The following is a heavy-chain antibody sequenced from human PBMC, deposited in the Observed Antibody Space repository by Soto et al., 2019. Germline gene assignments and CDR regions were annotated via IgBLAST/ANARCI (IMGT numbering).Heavy chain of an antibody. CDR2: IYYSGST. CDR1: GGSISSGGYY. V-gene: IGHV4-31*03. CDR3: ARAISRYCSGGSCYQPYDFDY. D-gene: IGHD2-15*01. J-gene: IGHJ4*02. Sequence: QVQLQESGPGLVKPSQTLSLTCTVSGGSISSGGYYWSWIRQHPGKGLEWIGYIYYSGSTYYNPSLENRLTITVDTSKNQLSQQLISVPAADTAVYYCARAISRYCSGGSCYQPYDFDYWGQGTLVTVSS.